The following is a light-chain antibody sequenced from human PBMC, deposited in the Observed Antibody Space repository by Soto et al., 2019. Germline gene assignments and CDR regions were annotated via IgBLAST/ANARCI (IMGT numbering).Light chain of an antibody. Sequence: QSALTQPASVSGSPGQSITISCTGTSSDVGGFNYVSWYQQHPGKAPKLMIYDVTNRPSGVSYRFSGSKSGNTAPLTISGLQAEDEADYYCNSYTSSSTYVFGTGTKLTV. CDR2: DVT. CDR3: NSYTSSSTYV. V-gene: IGLV2-14*03. CDR1: SSDVGGFNY. J-gene: IGLJ1*01.